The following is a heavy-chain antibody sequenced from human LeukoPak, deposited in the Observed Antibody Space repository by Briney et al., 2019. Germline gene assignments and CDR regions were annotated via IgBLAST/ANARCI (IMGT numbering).Heavy chain of an antibody. CDR2: IYTSGST. V-gene: IGHV4-4*07. Sequence: SETLSLTCAVYGGSFSGYYWSWIRQPAGKGLEWIGRIYTSGSTNYNPSLKSRVTMSVDTSKNQFSLKLSSVTAADTAVYYCAREQYYYGSGSGWFDPWGQGTLVTVSS. D-gene: IGHD3-10*01. J-gene: IGHJ5*02. CDR1: GGSFSGYY. CDR3: AREQYYYGSGSGWFDP.